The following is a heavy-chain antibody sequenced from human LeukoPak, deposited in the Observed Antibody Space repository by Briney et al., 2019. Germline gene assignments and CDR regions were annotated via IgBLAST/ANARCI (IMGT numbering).Heavy chain of an antibody. CDR2: ISGSGGST. CDR1: GFTFSNYA. CDR3: AKGGSGVLMTIFGVGSNWFDP. J-gene: IGHJ5*02. Sequence: GGSLRLSCAASGFTFSNYAMSWVRQAPGKGLEWVSAISGSGGSTYYADSVKGRFTISRDNSKNTLYLQMNSLRAEDTAVYYCAKGGSGVLMTIFGVGSNWFDPWGQGTLVTVSS. V-gene: IGHV3-23*01. D-gene: IGHD3-3*01.